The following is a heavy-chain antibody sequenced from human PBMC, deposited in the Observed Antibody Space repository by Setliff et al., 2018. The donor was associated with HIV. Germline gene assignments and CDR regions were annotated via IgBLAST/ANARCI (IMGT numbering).Heavy chain of an antibody. CDR2: TYHTGTP. V-gene: IGHV4-38-2*02. CDR3: ARLTTTYYYDSSAYYHPV. J-gene: IGHJ4*02. D-gene: IGHD3-22*01. CDR1: GYSLSRGYY. Sequence: SETLSLTCSVSGYSLSRGYYWGWVRQPPGKGPEFIGSTYHTGTPYYNPSLKSRVAISVDTSNNQFFLSLTSVTAADTAVYYCARLTTTYYYDSSAYYHPVWGQGTLVTVSS.